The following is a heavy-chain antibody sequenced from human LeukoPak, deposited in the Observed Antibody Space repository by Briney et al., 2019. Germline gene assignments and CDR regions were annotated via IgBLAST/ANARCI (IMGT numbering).Heavy chain of an antibody. Sequence: SETLSLTCTVSGGSISSSSYYWGWIRQPPGKGLEWIGSIYYSGSTYYNPSLKSRVTISVDTSKNQFSLKLSSVTAADTAVYYCARGDRRDLCWFDPWGQGTLVTVSS. CDR1: GGSISSSSYY. CDR2: IYYSGST. CDR3: ARGDRRDLCWFDP. V-gene: IGHV4-39*01. J-gene: IGHJ5*02. D-gene: IGHD3-10*01.